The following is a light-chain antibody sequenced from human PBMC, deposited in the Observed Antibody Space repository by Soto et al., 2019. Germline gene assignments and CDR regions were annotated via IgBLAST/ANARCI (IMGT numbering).Light chain of an antibody. CDR2: DVS. Sequence: QPVLTQPRSVSGSPGQSVTISCTGTSIDVGGYNYVSWYQQHPGKAPKLMIYDVSKRPSGVPDRFSGSKSGNTASLTISGLQAEDEADYYCCSYAGSYYVFGTGTKLTVL. J-gene: IGLJ1*01. V-gene: IGLV2-11*01. CDR3: CSYAGSYYV. CDR1: SIDVGGYNY.